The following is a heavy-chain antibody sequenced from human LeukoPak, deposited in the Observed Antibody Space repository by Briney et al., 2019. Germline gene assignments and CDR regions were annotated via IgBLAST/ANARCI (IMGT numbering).Heavy chain of an antibody. V-gene: IGHV4-4*07. Sequence: PSETLSLTRTVSGGSISSYYWSWIRQPAGKGLEWIGRIYASGSTNYNPSLKSRVTMSVDTSKNQFSLKLSSVTAADTAVYYCARHRIVAAFDYWGQGTLVTVSS. CDR1: GGSISSYY. J-gene: IGHJ4*02. CDR3: ARHRIVAAFDY. D-gene: IGHD6-25*01. CDR2: IYASGST.